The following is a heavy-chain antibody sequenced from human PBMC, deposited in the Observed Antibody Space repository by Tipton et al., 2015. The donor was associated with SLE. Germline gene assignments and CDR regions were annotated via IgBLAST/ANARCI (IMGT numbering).Heavy chain of an antibody. D-gene: IGHD2-8*01. V-gene: IGHV4-59*12. CDR3: VRDGFCRNGVCYRNWFDP. CDR1: GGSISGYY. J-gene: IGHJ5*02. Sequence: TLSLTCTVSGGSISGYYWSWIRQPPGKGLEWIAYISYSGDTKYNPSLKSRVTISVDTSKNQFSLKLSSVTAADTAVYYCVRDGFCRNGVCYRNWFDPWGPGSLVTVSS. CDR2: ISYSGDT.